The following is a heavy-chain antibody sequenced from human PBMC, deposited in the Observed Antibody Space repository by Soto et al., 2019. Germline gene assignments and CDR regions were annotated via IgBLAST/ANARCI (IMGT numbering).Heavy chain of an antibody. V-gene: IGHV3-13*01. CDR3: ARDRMANNGDYYYYYYGMDV. J-gene: IGHJ6*02. CDR1: GFTFSSYD. CDR2: IGTAGDT. D-gene: IGHD3-16*01. Sequence: GGSLRLSCAASGFTFSSYDMHWVRQATGKGLEWVSAIGTAGDTYYPGSVKGRFTISRENAKNSLYLQMNSLRAEDTAVYYFARDRMANNGDYYYYYYGMDVWGQGTTVTVSS.